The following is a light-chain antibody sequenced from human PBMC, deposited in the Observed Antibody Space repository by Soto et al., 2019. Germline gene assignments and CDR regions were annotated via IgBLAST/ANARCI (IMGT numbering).Light chain of an antibody. CDR2: EVS. V-gene: IGLV2-14*01. Sequence: QSALTQPSSVTGSPGQSITISCTGTSSGVGGYNYASWYQQQPGKAPKLMIYEVSNRPSGVSNRFSGSKSGNTASLTISGLQAEDEADYYCSSYTSSSTDVFGTGTKVTVL. J-gene: IGLJ1*01. CDR3: SSYTSSSTDV. CDR1: SSGVGGYNY.